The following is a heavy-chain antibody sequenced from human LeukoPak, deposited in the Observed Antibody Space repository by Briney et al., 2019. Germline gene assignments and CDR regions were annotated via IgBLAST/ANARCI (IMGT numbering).Heavy chain of an antibody. Sequence: IPGGSLRLSCAPSGFTFSSYSMNWVREAPGKGREWVSSISSSSIYIYCADSVKGRFTISSDNANNSLYPQMNSLRAEDTAVYYCARDRFLEWLLSTYYYYGMDVWGQGTPVTVSS. CDR1: GFTFSSYS. CDR2: ISSSSIYI. D-gene: IGHD3-3*01. J-gene: IGHJ6*02. V-gene: IGHV3-21*01. CDR3: ARDRFLEWLLSTYYYYGMDV.